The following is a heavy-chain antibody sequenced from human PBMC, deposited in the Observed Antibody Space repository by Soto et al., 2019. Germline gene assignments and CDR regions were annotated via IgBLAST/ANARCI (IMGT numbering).Heavy chain of an antibody. V-gene: IGHV3-30*18. CDR2: ISYDGSNK. CDR1: GFTFSSYG. D-gene: IGHD3-16*02. Sequence: GGSLRLSCAASGFTFSSYGMHWVRQAPGKGLEWVAVISYDGSNKYYADSVKGRFTISRDNSKNTLYLQMNSLRAEDTAVYYCAKVSGLYYDYIWGSYRYTVGYNASGVDYWGQGTLVTVSS. CDR3: AKVSGLYYDYIWGSYRYTVGYNASGVDY. J-gene: IGHJ4*02.